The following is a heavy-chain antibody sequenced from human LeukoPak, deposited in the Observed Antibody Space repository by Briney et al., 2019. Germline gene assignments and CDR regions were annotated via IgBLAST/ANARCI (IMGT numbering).Heavy chain of an antibody. CDR2: IDSSGTKT. CDR3: AKEPHGDRDY. CDR1: GFTFSSYT. Sequence: GGSLRLSCAASGFTFSSYTMSWVRQAPGKGLAWVSGIDSSGTKTTYADSVKGRFTISRDNPRNTLYLQMNSLRAEDTAVYYCAKEPHGDRDYWGQGTLVTVSS. J-gene: IGHJ4*02. V-gene: IGHV3-23*05. D-gene: IGHD4-17*01.